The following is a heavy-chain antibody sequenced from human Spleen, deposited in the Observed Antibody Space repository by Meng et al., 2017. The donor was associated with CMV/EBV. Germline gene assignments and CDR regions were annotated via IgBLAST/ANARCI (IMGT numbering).Heavy chain of an antibody. V-gene: IGHV4-59*08. J-gene: IGHJ6*02. Sequence: SETLSLTCTVSGDSITTYYWSWIRQPPGKGLQWIGYIYYNGGTNYNPSLKSRVTISVDTSKNHFSLKLSSVTAADTAVYYCARSRIVATTTNYGMDVWGQGTTVTVSS. CDR3: ARSRIVATTTNYGMDV. CDR2: IYYNGGT. D-gene: IGHD5-12*01. CDR1: GDSITTYY.